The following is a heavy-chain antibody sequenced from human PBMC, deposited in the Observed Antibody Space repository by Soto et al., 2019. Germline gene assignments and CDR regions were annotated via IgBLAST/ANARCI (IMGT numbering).Heavy chain of an antibody. CDR3: ASLVATTEFFDY. V-gene: IGHV3-74*01. D-gene: IGHD5-12*01. Sequence: GSLILSCAASGFTFSTYWMNWVRQAPGKGLVWVSRINSDGSSTSYAASVKGRFTISRDNAKNTLYLQMNSLRAEDTAVYYCASLVATTEFFDYWGQGTLVTVSS. CDR2: INSDGSST. CDR1: GFTFSTYW. J-gene: IGHJ4*02.